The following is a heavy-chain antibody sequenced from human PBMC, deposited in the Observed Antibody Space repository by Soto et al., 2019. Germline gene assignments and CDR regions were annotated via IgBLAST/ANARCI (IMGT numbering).Heavy chain of an antibody. CDR3: ARDPTVTTGFPRHTYYYYGMDV. Sequence: ASVKVSCKASGYTFTSYYMHWVRQAPGQGLEWMGIINPSGGSTSYAQKFQGWVTMTRDTSISTAYMELSRLRSDDTAVYYCARDPTVTTGFPRHTYYYYGMDVWGQGTTVTVSS. V-gene: IGHV1-46*01. J-gene: IGHJ6*02. D-gene: IGHD4-17*01. CDR1: GYTFTSYY. CDR2: INPSGGST.